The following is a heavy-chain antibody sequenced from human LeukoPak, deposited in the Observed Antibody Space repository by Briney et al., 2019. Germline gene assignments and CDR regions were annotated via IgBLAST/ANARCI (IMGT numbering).Heavy chain of an antibody. Sequence: GGSLRLSCAASGFTFSSYGMHWFRQAPDKGLEWVAVISYDGNNKYYADSVKGRFTISRDNSKNTLYLQMNSLRAEDTAVYYCVKGPDYGDYFFAHWGQGTLVTVSS. J-gene: IGHJ4*02. CDR2: ISYDGNNK. D-gene: IGHD4-17*01. V-gene: IGHV3-30*18. CDR1: GFTFSSYG. CDR3: VKGPDYGDYFFAH.